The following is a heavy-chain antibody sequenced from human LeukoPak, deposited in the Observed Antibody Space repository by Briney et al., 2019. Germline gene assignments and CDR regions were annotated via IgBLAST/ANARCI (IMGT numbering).Heavy chain of an antibody. CDR1: GYTFTSYA. CDR3: ARDHVKLGSNFHPFDAFDI. J-gene: IGHJ3*02. V-gene: IGHV7-4-1*02. CDR2: INTNTGNP. D-gene: IGHD7-27*01. Sequence: ASVKVSCKASGYTFTSYAMNWVRQAPGQGLEWMGWINTNTGNPTYAQGFTGRFVFSLDTSVSTAYLQISGLKAEDTAVYYCARDHVKLGSNFHPFDAFDIWGQGTMVTVSS.